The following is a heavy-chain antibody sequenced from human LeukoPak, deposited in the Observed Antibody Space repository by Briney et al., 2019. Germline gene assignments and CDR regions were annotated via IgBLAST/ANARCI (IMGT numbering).Heavy chain of an antibody. CDR1: GFTFSSYS. V-gene: IGHV3-30*03. CDR2: ISYDGSNK. CDR3: ARDWTVVTPAYYYYGMDV. D-gene: IGHD4-23*01. J-gene: IGHJ6*02. Sequence: GGSLRLSCAASGFTFSSYSMNWVRQAPGKGLEWVAVISYDGSNKYYADSVKDRFTISRDNSKNTLYLQMNSLRAEDTAVYYCARDWTVVTPAYYYYGMDVWGQGTTVTVSS.